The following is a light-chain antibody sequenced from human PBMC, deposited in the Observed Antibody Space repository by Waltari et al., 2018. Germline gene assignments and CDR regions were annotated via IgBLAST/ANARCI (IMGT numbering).Light chain of an antibody. J-gene: IGKJ2*01. CDR3: QQYNDWPRT. V-gene: IGKV3-15*01. CDR2: SAS. CDR1: QSVSTN. Sequence: EIVMTQSPVTLSVSPRERATLSCRASQSVSTNLAWYRQRPDQAPRLLMYSASTRASGLPARFSGSGSGTEFTLTISSLHSEDFAVYYCQQYNDWPRTFGQGTKLEI.